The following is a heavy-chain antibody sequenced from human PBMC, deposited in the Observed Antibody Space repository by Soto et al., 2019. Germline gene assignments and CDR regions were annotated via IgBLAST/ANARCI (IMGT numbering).Heavy chain of an antibody. J-gene: IGHJ5*01. CDR1: GGSISSADHY. V-gene: IGHV4-30-4*01. CDR2: VYYRGSI. CDR3: ARALLPPNWFDS. Sequence: LSLTCTVSGGSISSADHYWSWIRQPPGKGLELIGYVYYRGSIYYKPSLESRVTISIDTSKNQFSLKLTSVTAADTAMYFCARALLPPNWFDSWGQGTQVTVSS. D-gene: IGHD2-21*01.